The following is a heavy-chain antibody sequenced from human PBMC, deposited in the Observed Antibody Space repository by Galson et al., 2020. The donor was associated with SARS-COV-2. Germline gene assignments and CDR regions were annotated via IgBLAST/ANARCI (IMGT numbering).Heavy chain of an antibody. D-gene: IGHD6-19*01. V-gene: IGHV3-66*01. CDR1: GFTVSSNY. CDR3: ARDKSSDSSGPAGFDY. Sequence: GESLKISCAASGFTVSSNYMSWVRQAPGKGLEWVSVIYSGGSTYYADSVKGRFTISRDNSKNTLYLQMNSLRAEDTAVYYCARDKSSDSSGPAGFDYWGQGTLVTVSS. J-gene: IGHJ4*02. CDR2: IYSGGST.